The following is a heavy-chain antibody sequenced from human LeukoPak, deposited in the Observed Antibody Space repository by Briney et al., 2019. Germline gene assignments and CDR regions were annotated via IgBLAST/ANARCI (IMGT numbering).Heavy chain of an antibody. J-gene: IGHJ6*03. Sequence: ASVKVSCKASGHTFTEYYMHWVRQAPGKGLEWMGRINPNSGGTNYAQKCQGRVTMTRDTCISTAYMELSRLRSDDTAVYYCARGSGGGSYYGYYYYYMDVWGKGTTVTVSS. CDR2: INPNSGGT. CDR1: GHTFTEYY. CDR3: ARGSGGGSYYGYYYYYMDV. V-gene: IGHV1-2*06. D-gene: IGHD1-26*01.